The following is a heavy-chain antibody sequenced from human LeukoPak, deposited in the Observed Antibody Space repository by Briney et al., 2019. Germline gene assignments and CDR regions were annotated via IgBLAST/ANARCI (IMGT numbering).Heavy chain of an antibody. CDR3: ARAPPGTDAFDI. CDR1: GGSISSYY. J-gene: IGHJ3*02. D-gene: IGHD6-13*01. V-gene: IGHV4-59*01. CDR2: IYYSGST. Sequence: KPSETLSLTCTVSGGSISSYYWSWIRQPPGKGLEWIGYIYYSGSTNYNPSLKSRVTISVDTSKNQFSLKLSSVTAADTAVYYCARAPPGTDAFDIWGQGTMVTVSS.